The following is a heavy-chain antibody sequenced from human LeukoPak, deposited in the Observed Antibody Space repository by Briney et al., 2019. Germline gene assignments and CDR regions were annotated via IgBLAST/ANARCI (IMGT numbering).Heavy chain of an antibody. V-gene: IGHV3-11*04. CDR3: ARFRSSVSSGWYLYYYYMDV. J-gene: IGHJ6*03. CDR2: ISSSGSTI. CDR1: GFTFSDYY. Sequence: GGSLRLPCAASGFTFSDYYMSWIRQAPGKGLEWVSYISSSGSTIYYADSVKGRFTISRDNAKNSLYLQMNSLRAENTAVYYCARFRSSVSSGWYLYYYYMDVWGKASTVTVSS. D-gene: IGHD6-19*01.